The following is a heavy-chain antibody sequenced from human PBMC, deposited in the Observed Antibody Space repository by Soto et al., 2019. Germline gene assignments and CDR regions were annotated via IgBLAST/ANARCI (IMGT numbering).Heavy chain of an antibody. Sequence: EVQVVESGGGFVQPGGSLRLSCAASGFSFSSYWMHWARQAPGKGPVWVALINRDGRDTRYADSVRGRFTVSRDNAKNMLYLQMTNVRAEDAAVYYCARDVSRGTDGWGQGTTVTVSS. J-gene: IGHJ6*02. CDR3: ARDVSRGTDG. CDR1: GFSFSSYW. D-gene: IGHD3-10*01. CDR2: INRDGRDT. V-gene: IGHV3-74*01.